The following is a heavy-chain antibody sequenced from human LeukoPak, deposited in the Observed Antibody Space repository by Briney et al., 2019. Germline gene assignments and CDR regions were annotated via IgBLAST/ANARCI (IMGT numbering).Heavy chain of an antibody. CDR2: IRSTGGDT. CDR3: AKGGYTTWFDP. V-gene: IGHV3-23*01. D-gene: IGHD2-15*01. J-gene: IGHJ5*02. Sequence: GGSLRLSCAASGFTFRDYSMSWVRQAPGKGLEWVSNIRSTGGDTYYTDSVKDRFTISRDNSKNTLYLEMNSLRAEDTAVYYCAKGGYTTWFDPWGQGTLVTVSS. CDR1: GFTFRDYS.